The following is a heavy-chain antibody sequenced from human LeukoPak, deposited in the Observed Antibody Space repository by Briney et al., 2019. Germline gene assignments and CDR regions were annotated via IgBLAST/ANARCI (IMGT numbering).Heavy chain of an antibody. D-gene: IGHD6-13*01. V-gene: IGHV3-23*01. Sequence: PGGSLRLSCAASGFTFSSYAMSWVRQAPGKGLEWVSAISGSGGSTYYADSVKGRFTISRDNSKNTLYLQMNSLRAEDTAVYYCAKDLADTHSAAADYWGQGTLVTVSS. CDR1: GFTFSSYA. J-gene: IGHJ4*02. CDR3: AKDLADTHSAAADY. CDR2: ISGSGGST.